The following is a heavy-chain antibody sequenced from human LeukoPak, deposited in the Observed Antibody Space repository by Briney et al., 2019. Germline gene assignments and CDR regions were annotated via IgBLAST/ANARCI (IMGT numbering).Heavy chain of an antibody. D-gene: IGHD3-10*01. CDR2: ISGSSSYI. CDR3: ARGPYGSGSPRGYYYYYMDV. Sequence: GGSLRLSCAASGFTFSSYSMNWVRQAPGKGLEWVSSISGSSSYIYYADSVKGRFTISRDNAKNSLYLQMNSLRAEDTAVYYCARGPYGSGSPRGYYYYYMDVWGKGTTVTVSS. CDR1: GFTFSSYS. J-gene: IGHJ6*03. V-gene: IGHV3-21*01.